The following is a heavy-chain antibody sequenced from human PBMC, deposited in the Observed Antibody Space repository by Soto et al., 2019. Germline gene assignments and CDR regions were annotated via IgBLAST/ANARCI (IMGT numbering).Heavy chain of an antibody. CDR2: ISSSSSYI. D-gene: IGHD2-15*01. CDR3: ARTMAGYCSGGSCYSAGYYYYMDV. V-gene: IGHV3-21*01. Sequence: EVQLVESGGGLVKPGGSLRLSCAASGFTFSSYSMNWVRQAPGKGLEWVSSISSSSSYIYYADSVKGRFTISRDNAKNSPYLQMNSLRAEDTAVYYCARTMAGYCSGGSCYSAGYYYYMDVWGKGTTVTVSS. CDR1: GFTFSSYS. J-gene: IGHJ6*03.